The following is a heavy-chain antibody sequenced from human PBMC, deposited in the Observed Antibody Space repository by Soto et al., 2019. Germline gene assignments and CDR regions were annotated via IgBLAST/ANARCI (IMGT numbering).Heavy chain of an antibody. Sequence: QVQLVQSGAEVKKPGASVKVSCKASGYTFTSYAMHWVRQAPGQRLEWMGWINAGNGNTKYSQKFQGRVTITRDTSASTAYMELSSLRSEDTAVYSCASSRLTMVPYGMDVWGPGTTVTVSS. V-gene: IGHV1-3*01. CDR2: INAGNGNT. J-gene: IGHJ6*02. D-gene: IGHD3-10*01. CDR1: GYTFTSYA. CDR3: ASSRLTMVPYGMDV.